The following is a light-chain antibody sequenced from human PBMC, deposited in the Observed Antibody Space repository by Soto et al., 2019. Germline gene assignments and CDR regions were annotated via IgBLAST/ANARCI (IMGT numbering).Light chain of an antibody. V-gene: IGKV3-11*01. J-gene: IGKJ4*01. CDR1: QSVSSY. Sequence: EIVLTQSPATLSLSPGERATLSCRASQSVSSYLAWYQQKPGQAPRLLIYDASNRATGIPARFSGSGSGTDFTLTISNLEPEDFSVYYCQQRSNWPRLFGGGTKVEIK. CDR3: QQRSNWPRL. CDR2: DAS.